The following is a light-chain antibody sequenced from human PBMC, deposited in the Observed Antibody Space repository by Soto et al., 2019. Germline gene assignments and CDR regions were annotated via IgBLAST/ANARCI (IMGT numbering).Light chain of an antibody. J-gene: IGKJ1*01. V-gene: IGKV1-5*01. Sequence: DIPMTQSPSILSASVVYIFTITFRSIRSISVWLAWYQQKPGKAPQVLIWDASSLQRGVPSRFSGSGSGTEFTLTISSLQPDDFATYYCQQYNNYATWTFGQGTKVDIK. CDR2: DAS. CDR3: QQYNNYATWT. CDR1: RSISVW.